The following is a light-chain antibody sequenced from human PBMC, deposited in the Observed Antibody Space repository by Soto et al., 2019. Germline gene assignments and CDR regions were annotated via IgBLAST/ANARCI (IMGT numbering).Light chain of an antibody. Sequence: QLVLTQSPSASASLGASVKLTCTLSSGHATYAIAWLQQQPEKGPRNLMKVNSDGSHIRGDGIPRRFSGSSSGAERYLTISSLQSEDEADYYCQTWGTGFQVFGGGTQLTVL. J-gene: IGLJ3*02. CDR2: VNSDGSH. V-gene: IGLV4-69*01. CDR3: QTWGTGFQV. CDR1: SGHATYA.